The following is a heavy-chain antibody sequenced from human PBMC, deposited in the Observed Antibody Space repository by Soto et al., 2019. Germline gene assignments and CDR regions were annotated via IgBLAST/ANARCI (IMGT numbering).Heavy chain of an antibody. CDR2: IIPIFGTA. D-gene: IGHD4-4*01. Sequence: GASVKVSCKASGGTFSSYAISWVRQAPGQGLEWMGGIIPIFGTANYAQKFQGRVTITADESTSTAYMELSSLRSEDTAVYYCARLRLDYSNSQTYYYYYGMDVWGQGTTVTVSS. CDR1: GGTFSSYA. CDR3: ARLRLDYSNSQTYYYYYGMDV. V-gene: IGHV1-69*13. J-gene: IGHJ6*02.